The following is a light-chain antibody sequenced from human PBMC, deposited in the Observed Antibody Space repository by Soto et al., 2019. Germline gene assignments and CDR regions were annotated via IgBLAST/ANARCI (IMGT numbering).Light chain of an antibody. Sequence: QSALTQPPSVSAATGQKVTISCSGSNSNVGSNYVAWYQHLPGTAPKLLIYDNYKRPSGIADRFSGSKSGTSATLAITGLQTGDEADYYCGTWDSSLRVVLFGGGTKLTVL. CDR3: GTWDSSLRVVL. V-gene: IGLV1-51*01. J-gene: IGLJ2*01. CDR1: NSNVGSNY. CDR2: DNY.